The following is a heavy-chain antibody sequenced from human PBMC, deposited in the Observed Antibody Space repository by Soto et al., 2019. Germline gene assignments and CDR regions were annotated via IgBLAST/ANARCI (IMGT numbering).Heavy chain of an antibody. CDR3: ARVLDSYGSGRGGMDV. CDR2: IYYSGST. Sequence: QVQLQESGPGLVKPSETLSLTCTVSGGSISSYYWSWIRQPPGKGLEWIGYIYYSGSTNYNPSLRSRVTRSVDTSTHQFSLKRSSVTAADTAVYYCARVLDSYGSGRGGMDVWGQGTTVTVSS. J-gene: IGHJ6*02. CDR1: GGSISSYY. V-gene: IGHV4-59*01. D-gene: IGHD3-10*01.